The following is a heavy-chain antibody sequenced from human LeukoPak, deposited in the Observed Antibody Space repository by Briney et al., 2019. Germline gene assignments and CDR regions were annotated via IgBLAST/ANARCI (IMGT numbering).Heavy chain of an antibody. J-gene: IGHJ5*02. Sequence: GESLRLSCTASGFTFSSYSMNWIRQSPGKALEWVCSISSSSSYIYYADSVKGRSTISRNNAKNSLYLQMNRMTADHTVEYCCAITVPSGRFDPWGQGTLVIVSS. CDR1: GFTFSSYS. CDR2: ISSSSSYI. CDR3: AITVPSGRFDP. D-gene: IGHD6-25*01. V-gene: IGHV3-21*01.